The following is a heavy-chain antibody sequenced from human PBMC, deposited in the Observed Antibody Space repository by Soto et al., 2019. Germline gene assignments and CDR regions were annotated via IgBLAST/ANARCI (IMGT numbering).Heavy chain of an antibody. CDR3: ARDLKQWLENYYDY. Sequence: GGSLILSCAASGFTFSSYWKHWGRQAPGKGLVWVSRINSDGSSTSYADSVKGRFTISRDNAKNTLYLQMNSLRAEDTAVYYCARDLKQWLENYYDYWGQGTLVTVSS. J-gene: IGHJ4*02. V-gene: IGHV3-74*01. CDR2: INSDGSST. D-gene: IGHD6-19*01. CDR1: GFTFSSYW.